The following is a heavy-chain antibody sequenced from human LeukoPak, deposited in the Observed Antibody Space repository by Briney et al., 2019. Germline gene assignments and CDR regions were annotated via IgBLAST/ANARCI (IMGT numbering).Heavy chain of an antibody. CDR1: GYTLTSYY. J-gene: IGHJ6*03. CDR2: INPSGGST. Sequence: ASVKVSCKASGYTLTSYYMHWVRQAPGQGLEWMGIINPSGGSTSYAQKFQGRVTMTRDMSTSTVYMELSSLRSEDTAVYYCARDQYYYGSGSYTNMDVWGKGTTVTVSS. CDR3: ARDQYYYGSGSYTNMDV. D-gene: IGHD3-10*01. V-gene: IGHV1-46*01.